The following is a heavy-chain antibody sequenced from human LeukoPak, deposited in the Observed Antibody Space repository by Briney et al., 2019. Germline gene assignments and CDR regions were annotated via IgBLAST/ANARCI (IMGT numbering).Heavy chain of an antibody. Sequence: ASVKVSCKASGYSFTGYYTHWVRQAPGQGLEWMGWINPNSGDTNYAQKFQGRVTMTRDTSVNTAYMELSRLRSDDTAVYYCARDPYGANSFWGQGTLVTVSS. CDR1: GYSFTGYY. J-gene: IGHJ4*02. CDR3: ARDPYGANSF. D-gene: IGHD4-23*01. CDR2: INPNSGDT. V-gene: IGHV1-2*02.